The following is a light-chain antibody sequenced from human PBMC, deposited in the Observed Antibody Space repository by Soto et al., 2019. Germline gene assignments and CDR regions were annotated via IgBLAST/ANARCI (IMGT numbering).Light chain of an antibody. CDR2: EVS. V-gene: IGLV2-8*01. Sequence: QSALTQPPSASGSPGQSVTISCSGTSSDIGGYSYVSWYQHHPGKAPKLMIYEVSKRPSGVPGRFSGSKSGNTASLTISGLQTEDEADYYCSSDAGSNIYVFGTGTKVTVL. CDR3: SSDAGSNIYV. J-gene: IGLJ1*01. CDR1: SSDIGGYSY.